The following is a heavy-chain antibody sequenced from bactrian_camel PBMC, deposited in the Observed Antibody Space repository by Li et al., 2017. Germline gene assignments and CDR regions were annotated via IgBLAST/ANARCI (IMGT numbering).Heavy chain of an antibody. D-gene: IGHD6*01. J-gene: IGHJ4*01. CDR2: INNGGDST. Sequence: VQLVESGGGLVQPGGSLRLSCAASGFTFSVHAMSWVRQAPEKGLEWVAVINNGGDSTYYSDSVKGRFTISRDNAKNTVYLQLNSLKYEDLAMYYCASGGMWYDGYRYWGQGTQVTVSS. V-gene: IGHV3S40*01. CDR3: ASGGMWYDGYRY. CDR1: GFTFSVHA.